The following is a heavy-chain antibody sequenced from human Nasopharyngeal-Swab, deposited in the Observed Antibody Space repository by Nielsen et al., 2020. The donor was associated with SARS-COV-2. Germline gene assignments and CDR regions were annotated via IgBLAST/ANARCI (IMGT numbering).Heavy chain of an antibody. CDR3: VKHQGSSSDQ. CDR1: GFAFSNYW. Sequence: GESLKISCEVSGFAFSNYWMHWVRQAPGTGLVWVSRINQHATITTYADSVKGRFTISRDNAKNTLYLQMNSLRVEDTAVYYCVKHQGSSSDQWGQGTLVTVSS. CDR2: INQHATIT. V-gene: IGHV3-74*01. J-gene: IGHJ4*02.